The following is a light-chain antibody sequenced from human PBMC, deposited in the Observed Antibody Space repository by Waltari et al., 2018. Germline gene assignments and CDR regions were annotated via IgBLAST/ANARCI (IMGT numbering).Light chain of an antibody. CDR3: QQYGSSPRT. CDR1: QSGTGSY. CDR2: GAS. Sequence: RASQSGTGSYLAQYQQKPGQAPRLLSDGASSSANGIPDRFSGSRSGTDFTLTISRLEPEDFAVYYWQQYGSSPRTFGQGTKVEIK. V-gene: IGKV3-20*01. J-gene: IGKJ1*01.